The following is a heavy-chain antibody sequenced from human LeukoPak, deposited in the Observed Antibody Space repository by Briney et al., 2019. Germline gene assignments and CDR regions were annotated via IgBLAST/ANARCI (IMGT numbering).Heavy chain of an antibody. Sequence: KPSETLSLTCTVSGGSINGYYWSWIRQPAGKGLEWTGRIYSRGSTNYNPSLKSRVTMSVDTSKNQFSLKLNSVTAADTAVYYCARDLPATAFDYWGQGTLVTVSS. D-gene: IGHD2-2*01. CDR3: ARDLPATAFDY. CDR1: GGSINGYY. J-gene: IGHJ4*02. V-gene: IGHV4-4*07. CDR2: IYSRGST.